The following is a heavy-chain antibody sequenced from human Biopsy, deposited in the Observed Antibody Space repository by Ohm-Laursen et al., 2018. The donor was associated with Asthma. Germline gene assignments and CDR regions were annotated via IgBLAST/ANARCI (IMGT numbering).Heavy chain of an antibody. Sequence: GSLRLSCAASGFTFGDYWMSWVRQVPGKGLEWVSTIKTNRRGADYPDPAKGRFTISRDDSKNTLYLQMSSLRAEDTAVYYCVKDTYEDDYGYYTFDVWGQGTMVTVSS. D-gene: IGHD3-22*01. J-gene: IGHJ3*01. CDR2: IKTNRRGA. CDR3: VKDTYEDDYGYYTFDV. CDR1: GFTFGDYW. V-gene: IGHV3-23*01.